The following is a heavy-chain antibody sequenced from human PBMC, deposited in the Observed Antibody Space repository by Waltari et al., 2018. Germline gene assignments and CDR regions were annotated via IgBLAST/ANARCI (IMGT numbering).Heavy chain of an antibody. CDR2: ISGSGGST. V-gene: IGHV3-23*01. D-gene: IGHD3-3*01. J-gene: IGHJ4*02. CDR3: AKHYDFWSGYYFPLDY. Sequence: EVQLLESGGGLVQPGGSLRLSCAASGFTFSSYAMSWVRQAPGKGLEWVSAISGSGGSTYYADPVKGRFTISRDNAKNTLYLQMNSLGAEDTAVYYCAKHYDFWSGYYFPLDYWGQGTLVTVSS. CDR1: GFTFSSYA.